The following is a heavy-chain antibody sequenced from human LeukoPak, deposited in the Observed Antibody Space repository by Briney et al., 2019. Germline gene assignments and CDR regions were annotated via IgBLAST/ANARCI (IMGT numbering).Heavy chain of an antibody. D-gene: IGHD5-18*01. J-gene: IGHJ4*02. CDR3: AKDQSYGFDY. V-gene: IGHV3-23*01. CDR2: LSGSGAST. CDR1: GFAFTTYA. Sequence: PGGSLRLSCAASGFAFTTYAMSWVRQAPGKGLEWVSALSGSGASTYYADSVKGRFTISRDTSKNTLYLQMNSLRAEDKAIYYCAKDQSYGFDYWGQGTLVTVSS.